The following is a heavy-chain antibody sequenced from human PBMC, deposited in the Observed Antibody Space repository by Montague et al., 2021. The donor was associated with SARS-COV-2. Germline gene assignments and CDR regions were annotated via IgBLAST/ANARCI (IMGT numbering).Heavy chain of an antibody. D-gene: IGHD6-19*01. CDR2: IYYDGST. Sequence: SETLSLTCTVAGGSIRSSSYYWGLIRQPPGRGLEWIGSIYYDGSTYYNPSFKSRVTISADTSKTQFSLKLSSVTAADTAVYSRARRVHPAFGSGAIDYWGQGTLVTVSS. J-gene: IGHJ4*02. V-gene: IGHV4-39*01. CDR3: ARRVHPAFGSGAIDY. CDR1: GGSIRSSSYY.